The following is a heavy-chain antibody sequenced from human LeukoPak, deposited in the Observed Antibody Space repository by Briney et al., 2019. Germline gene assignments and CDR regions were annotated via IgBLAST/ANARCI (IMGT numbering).Heavy chain of an antibody. CDR1: GFTFSSYA. V-gene: IGHV3-23*01. J-gene: IGHJ6*03. CDR3: AKALVPAAEATYYYYYMDV. Sequence: PGGSLRLSCAASGFTFSSYAMSWVRQAPGKGLEWVSAISGSGGSTYYADSVKGRFTISRDNSKNTLYLQMNSLRAEDTAVYYCAKALVPAAEATYYYYYMDVWGKGTTVTVSS. CDR2: ISGSGGST. D-gene: IGHD2-2*01.